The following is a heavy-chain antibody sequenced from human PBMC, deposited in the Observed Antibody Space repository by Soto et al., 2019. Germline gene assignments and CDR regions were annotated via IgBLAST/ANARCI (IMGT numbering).Heavy chain of an antibody. CDR2: IIPIFGVT. Sequence: QVQLEQSGAEVKKPGSSVKVSCKASGGTFSSYTINWVRQAPGQGLEWMGRIIPIFGVTNYAQKFRGGDIINAEKATSTAYVGPRSLRNKNTAVYYCIWASGSQAGDLGQGTLGSVPS. V-gene: IGHV1-69*02. CDR3: IWASGSQAGD. J-gene: IGHJ4*02. CDR1: GGTFSSYT. D-gene: IGHD3-10*01.